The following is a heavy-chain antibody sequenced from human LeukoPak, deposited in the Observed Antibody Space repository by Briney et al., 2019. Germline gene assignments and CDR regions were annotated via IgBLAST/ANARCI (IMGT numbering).Heavy chain of an antibody. CDR3: ARGGSPNYYGSGSSQYNWFDP. V-gene: IGHV1-18*01. J-gene: IGHJ5*02. Sequence: ASVKVSCKASGYTFTSYGISWVRQAPGQGLEWMGWISAYNGNTNYAQKFQGRVTMTRDTSISTAYMELSRLRSDDTAVYYCARGGSPNYYGSGSSQYNWFDPWGQGTLVTVSS. CDR1: GYTFTSYG. CDR2: ISAYNGNT. D-gene: IGHD3-10*01.